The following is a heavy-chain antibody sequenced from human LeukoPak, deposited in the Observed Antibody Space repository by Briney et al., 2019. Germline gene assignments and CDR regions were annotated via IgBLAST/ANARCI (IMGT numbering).Heavy chain of an antibody. CDR3: ARAGSSGSYSYFDY. J-gene: IGHJ4*02. CDR2: IYYSGST. Sequence: SETLSLTCTVSGGSISSYYWSWIRQPPGKGLEWIGYIYYSGSTNYNPSLKSRVTISVDTSKNQFSLKLSSVTAADTAVYYCARAGSSGSYSYFDYWGQGTLVTVSS. V-gene: IGHV4-59*01. CDR1: GGSISSYY. D-gene: IGHD3-10*01.